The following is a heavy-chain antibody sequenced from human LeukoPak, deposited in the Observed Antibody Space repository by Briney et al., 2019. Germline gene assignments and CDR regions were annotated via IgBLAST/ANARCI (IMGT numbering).Heavy chain of an antibody. CDR2: ISSDNGNT. CDR3: ARVGYDFWSGYPQRFDP. CDR1: GYTFASYG. D-gene: IGHD3-3*01. Sequence: GASVKVSCKASGYTFASYGISWVRQAPGQGLEWMGWISSDNGNTNYAQKFHGRVTLTTDTSTRTAYMELRSLRSDDTAVYYCARVGYDFWSGYPQRFDPWGQGTLVTVSS. J-gene: IGHJ5*02. V-gene: IGHV1-18*01.